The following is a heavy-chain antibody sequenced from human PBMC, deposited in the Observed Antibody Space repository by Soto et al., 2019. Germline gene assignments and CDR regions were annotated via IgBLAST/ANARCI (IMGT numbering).Heavy chain of an antibody. CDR2: MDPNSGNT. CDR3: AKAFVPGWSRYGVDV. CDR1: GYTFSNYD. Sequence: GASVKVSCKTSGYTFSNYDINWVRQATGQGLEWMAWMDPNSGNTGYAQKFQGRLTVTWDTSIATAYVELSSLTFDDTAVYYCAKAFVPGWSRYGVDVWGQGTTVTVSS. D-gene: IGHD6-19*01. J-gene: IGHJ6*02. V-gene: IGHV1-8*01.